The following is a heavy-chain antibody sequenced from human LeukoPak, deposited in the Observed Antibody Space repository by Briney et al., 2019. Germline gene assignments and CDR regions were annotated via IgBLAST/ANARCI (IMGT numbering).Heavy chain of an antibody. CDR3: ARGPPVVPAARPAVFDY. CDR1: GFTFSSYW. CDR2: INSDGSST. Sequence: GGSLRLSCAASGFTFSSYWMHWVRQAPGKGLVWVSRINSDGSSTSYADSVKGRFTISRDNAKNTLYLQMNSLRAEDTAVYYCARGPPVVPAARPAVFDYWGQGTLVTVSS. D-gene: IGHD2-2*01. V-gene: IGHV3-74*01. J-gene: IGHJ4*02.